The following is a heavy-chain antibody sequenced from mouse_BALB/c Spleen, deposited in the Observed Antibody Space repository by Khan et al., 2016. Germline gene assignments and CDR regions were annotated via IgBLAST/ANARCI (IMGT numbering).Heavy chain of an antibody. CDR1: GYSITSDYA. CDR2: IIYSGST. Sequence: EVQLQESGPGLMKPSQSLSLTCTVTGYSITSDYAWNWLRQFPGNKLEWMGYIIYSGSTTYTPSLTSRISITRDTSKNQFFLQLNSVTIEDTATYYCASDGPTYAMDYWGQGTSVTVSS. V-gene: IGHV3-2*02. D-gene: IGHD2-3*01. CDR3: ASDGPTYAMDY. J-gene: IGHJ4*01.